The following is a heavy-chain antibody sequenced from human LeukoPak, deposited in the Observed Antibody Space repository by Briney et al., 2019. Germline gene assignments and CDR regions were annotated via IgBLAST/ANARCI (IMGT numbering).Heavy chain of an antibody. CDR2: INPGDSET. D-gene: IGHD1-1*01. Sequence: GESLKISCKGSGYSFTSYWIGWVRQMPGKGLEWMGIINPGDSETRYSPSFQGQVTISVDKSISTAYLQWSGLKASDTAMYYCARHRDNNWNLDYWGQGTLVTVSS. CDR1: GYSFTSYW. V-gene: IGHV5-51*01. CDR3: ARHRDNNWNLDY. J-gene: IGHJ4*02.